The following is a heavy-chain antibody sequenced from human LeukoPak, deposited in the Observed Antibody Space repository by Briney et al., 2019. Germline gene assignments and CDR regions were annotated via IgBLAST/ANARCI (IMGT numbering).Heavy chain of an antibody. CDR1: GFTFSNYG. V-gene: IGHV3-33*01. D-gene: IGHD3-22*01. CDR2: IWYDGSNK. CDR3: ARGDYYDSSGYSQYFQH. Sequence: GGSLRLSCAASGFTFSNYGMHWVRQAPGKGLEWVAVIWYDGSNKYYADSVKGRFTISRDNSKNTLYLQMNSLRAEDTAVYYCARGDYYDSSGYSQYFQHRGQGTLVTVSS. J-gene: IGHJ1*01.